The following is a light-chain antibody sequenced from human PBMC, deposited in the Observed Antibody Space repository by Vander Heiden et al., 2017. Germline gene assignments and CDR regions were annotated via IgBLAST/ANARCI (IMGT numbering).Light chain of an antibody. Sequence: DIQTTQSPSSLSASVGDRATITCRASQSISSYLNWYQQKPGKAPKLLIYAASSLQSGVPSRFSGSGSGTDFTLTISRLQPEDFATYYCQQSDSTPVTFGGGTKVEIK. CDR2: AAS. CDR3: QQSDSTPVT. V-gene: IGKV1-39*01. CDR1: QSISSY. J-gene: IGKJ4*01.